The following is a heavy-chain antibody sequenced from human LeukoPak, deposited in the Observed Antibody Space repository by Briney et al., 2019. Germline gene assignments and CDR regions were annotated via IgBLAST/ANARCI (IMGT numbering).Heavy chain of an antibody. D-gene: IGHD3-16*02. CDR3: AKGIDNYFYMDV. Sequence: GGSLRLSCAASGFTFSSYAMSWVRQEPGKGLEWVSGISGGGGSTYYAGSVKGRFTISRDNSKNTLYLQMNSLRAEDTAVYYCAKGIDNYFYMDVWGKGTTVTVSS. V-gene: IGHV3-23*01. CDR2: ISGGGGST. J-gene: IGHJ6*03. CDR1: GFTFSSYA.